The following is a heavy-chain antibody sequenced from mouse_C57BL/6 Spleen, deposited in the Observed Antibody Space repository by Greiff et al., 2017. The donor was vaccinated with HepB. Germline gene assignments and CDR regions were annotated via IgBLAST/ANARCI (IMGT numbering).Heavy chain of an antibody. J-gene: IGHJ4*01. V-gene: IGHV6-3*01. CDR3: TDDYGGAMDY. CDR2: IRLKSDNYAT. CDR1: GFTFSNYW. D-gene: IGHD2-4*01. Sequence: EVKLVESGGGLVQPGGSMKLSCVASGFTFSNYWMNWVRQSPEKGLEWVAQIRLKSDNYATHYAESVKGRFTISRDDSKSSVYLQMNNLRAEDTGIYYCTDDYGGAMDYWGQGTSVTVSS.